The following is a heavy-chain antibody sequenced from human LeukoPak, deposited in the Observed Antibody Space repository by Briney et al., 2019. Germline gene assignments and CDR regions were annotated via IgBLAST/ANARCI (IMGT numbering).Heavy chain of an antibody. J-gene: IGHJ6*02. CDR3: ASDSPYYGMDV. CDR1: RFTFSSYA. V-gene: IGHV3-74*01. Sequence: GGSLRLSCAASRFTFSSYAMSWVRQVPGKGLLWVSRINSDGSATIYADSVRGRFTISRDNAKNTLYLQMSGLRVEDTAVYHCASDSPYYGMDVWGQGTTVTVSS. CDR2: INSDGSAT.